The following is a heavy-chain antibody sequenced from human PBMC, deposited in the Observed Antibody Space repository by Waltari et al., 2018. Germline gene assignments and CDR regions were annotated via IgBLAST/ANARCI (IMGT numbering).Heavy chain of an antibody. CDR2: IYPSGRT. J-gene: IGHJ4*02. CDR3: ARDRYYDSSGYSQSYYYDS. CDR1: GGSLYSYY. V-gene: IGHV4-4*07. D-gene: IGHD3-22*01. Sequence: QVHLQESGPGLVKTSETLSLTCTVSGGSLYSYYWSWVRQPAGKALEWIGHIYPSGRTHYRPSLRSRVTMSVDTSKRQFSLKLSSVTAADTAMYYCARDRYYDSSGYSQSYYYDSWGQGTLVTVSS.